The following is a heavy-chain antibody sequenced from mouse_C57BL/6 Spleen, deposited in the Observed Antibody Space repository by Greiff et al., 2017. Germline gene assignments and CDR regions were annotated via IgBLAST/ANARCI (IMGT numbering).Heavy chain of an antibody. J-gene: IGHJ2*01. D-gene: IGHD6-1*01. CDR3: ARGGASFCY. Sequence: QVQLQQPGAELVMPGASVKLSCKASGYTFTSYWMHWVKQRPGQGLEWIGEIDPSDSYTNYNQKFKGKTTLTVDKSSSTAYMQLSSLTSEDSAVYYGARGGASFCYWGQVTTLTVAS. CDR1: GYTFTSYW. V-gene: IGHV1-69*01. CDR2: IDPSDSYT.